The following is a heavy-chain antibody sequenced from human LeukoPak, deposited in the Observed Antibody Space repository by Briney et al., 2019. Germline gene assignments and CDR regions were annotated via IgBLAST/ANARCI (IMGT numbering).Heavy chain of an antibody. Sequence: SETLSLTCTVSGGPISSYYWSWIRQPPGKGLECIGYIYYSGNTNYNPSLKSRVTISVDTSKNQFSLKLSSVTAADTAVYYCARNYCSSTSCHMGFQHWGQGTLVTVSS. D-gene: IGHD2-2*01. J-gene: IGHJ1*01. CDR3: ARNYCSSTSCHMGFQH. CDR1: GGPISSYY. CDR2: IYYSGNT. V-gene: IGHV4-59*08.